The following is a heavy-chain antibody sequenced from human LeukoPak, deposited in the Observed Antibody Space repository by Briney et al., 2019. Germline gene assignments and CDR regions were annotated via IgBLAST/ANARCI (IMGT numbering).Heavy chain of an antibody. D-gene: IGHD2-15*01. CDR2: IYYSGST. CDR3: AGALTPGYCSGGTCSYFDY. J-gene: IGHJ4*02. Sequence: PSETLSLTCTVSGGSIRSYYWSWIRQPPGKGLEWIGYIYYSGSTNSNPSLKSRVTISVDTSKNQFSLKVSSVTAADTAVYYCAGALTPGYCSGGTCSYFDYWGQGTLVTVPS. V-gene: IGHV4-59*01. CDR1: GGSIRSYY.